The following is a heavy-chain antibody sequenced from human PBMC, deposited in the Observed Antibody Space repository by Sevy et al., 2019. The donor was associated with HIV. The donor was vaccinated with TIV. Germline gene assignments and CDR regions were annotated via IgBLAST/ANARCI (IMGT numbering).Heavy chain of an antibody. CDR1: GYTFTSYG. J-gene: IGHJ5*02. CDR3: ARDYCSGGSLYESSNWFDP. D-gene: IGHD2-15*01. V-gene: IGHV1-18*01. CDR2: ISAYNGNT. Sequence: ASVKVSCKASGYTFTSYGISWVRQAPGQGLEWMGWISAYNGNTNYTQKLQGRVTMTTDTSISTAYMELRSLRSDDTAVYYCARDYCSGGSLYESSNWFDPWGQGTLVTVSS.